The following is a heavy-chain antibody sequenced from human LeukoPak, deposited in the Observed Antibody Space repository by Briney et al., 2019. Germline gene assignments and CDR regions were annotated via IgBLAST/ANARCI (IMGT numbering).Heavy chain of an antibody. D-gene: IGHD2-2*01. CDR1: GFTFSSYS. J-gene: IGHJ4*02. Sequence: GGSLRLSCAASGFTFSSYSMNWVRQAPGKGLEFVSAISRDGGSTHYANSVKGRFTISRDNSKDTLYLQMGSLRPDDMAVYYCARQGRPAQLLDYWGQGTLVTVSS. CDR2: ISRDGGST. V-gene: IGHV3-64*01. CDR3: ARQGRPAQLLDY.